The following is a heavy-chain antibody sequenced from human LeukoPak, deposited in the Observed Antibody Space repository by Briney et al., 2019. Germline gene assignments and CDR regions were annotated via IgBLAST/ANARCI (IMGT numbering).Heavy chain of an antibody. CDR1: GGSISSYY. J-gene: IGHJ4*02. Sequence: SETLSLTFTVSGGSISSYYWSWIRQPPGKGLELIGYIYYSGISNYTPSLKGRVTISVDTSKNQFSLKLSSVTAADTAVYYCAGRGSVAGLDYWGQGTLVTVSS. D-gene: IGHD6-19*01. V-gene: IGHV4-59*01. CDR2: IYYSGIS. CDR3: AGRGSVAGLDY.